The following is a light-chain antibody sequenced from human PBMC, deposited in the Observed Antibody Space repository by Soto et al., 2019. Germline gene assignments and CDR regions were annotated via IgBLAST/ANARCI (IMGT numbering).Light chain of an antibody. CDR1: QGISSY. CDR3: QQYYSFPLT. Sequence: VVWMTQSPSLLSASTGDRVTISCRISQGISSYLAWYQQKPGKAPELLIYAASTLQSGVPSRFSGSGSGTDFTLTISCLQSEDFATYCCQQYYSFPLTFGGGTKVDIK. J-gene: IGKJ4*01. V-gene: IGKV1D-8*01. CDR2: AAS.